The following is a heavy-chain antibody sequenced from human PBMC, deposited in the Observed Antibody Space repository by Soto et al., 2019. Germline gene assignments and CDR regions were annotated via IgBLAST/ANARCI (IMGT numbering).Heavy chain of an antibody. Sequence: GGSLRLSCAASGLNVNSDYMNWVRQTPGKGLEWVASIYSGETTYYADSVRGRFTTSSDKSKNTLYFQLSSLRIEDTAVYYCTRDGRGLGRLSLFEYWGQGVLVTVSS. CDR1: GLNVNSDY. CDR2: IYSGETT. J-gene: IGHJ4*02. D-gene: IGHD6-19*01. V-gene: IGHV3-53*01. CDR3: TRDGRGLGRLSLFEY.